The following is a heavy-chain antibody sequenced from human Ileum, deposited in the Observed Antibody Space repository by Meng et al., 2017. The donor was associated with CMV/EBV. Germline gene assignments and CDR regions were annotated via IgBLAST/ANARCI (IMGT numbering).Heavy chain of an antibody. CDR2: IYYSGST. D-gene: IGHD6-19*01. CDR1: GDSLSTGDYY. CDR3: AREGGGWYFDS. Sequence: QVQLQESGPGPVKPSQTLSLPCTVSGDSLSTGDYYWSWIRQPPGKGPEWIGYIYYSGSTLYNPSLKSPVTISLDKSKNQFSLRLRSVTAADTAVYFCAREGGGWYFDSWGQGTLVTVSS. J-gene: IGHJ4*02. V-gene: IGHV4-30-4*01.